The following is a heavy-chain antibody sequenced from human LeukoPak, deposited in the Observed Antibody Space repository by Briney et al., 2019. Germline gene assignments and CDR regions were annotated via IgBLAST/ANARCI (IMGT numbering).Heavy chain of an antibody. CDR2: IYSGGST. CDR1: GFTVSNNY. J-gene: IGHJ4*02. CDR3: ARRDDHNGGDY. Sequence: GGSLRLSCVVSGFTVSNNYMSWVRQAPRKGLEWVSLIYSGGSTYYADSVKGRFTISRDNSKNTVYLQMNSLRAEDTAMYYCARRDDHNGGDYWGQGTLVTVSS. V-gene: IGHV3-53*01. D-gene: IGHD5-24*01.